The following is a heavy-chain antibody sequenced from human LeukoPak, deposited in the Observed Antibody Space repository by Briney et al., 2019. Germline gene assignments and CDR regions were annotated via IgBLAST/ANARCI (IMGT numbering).Heavy chain of an antibody. CDR2: ISGSGGST. D-gene: IGHD3-16*01. Sequence: GGSLRLSCAASGFTFSSYAMSWVRQAPGKGLEWVSAISGSGGSTYYADSVKGRFTISRDNSKNTLYLQMNSLRAEDTAVYYCARDPSYDYVWGSQIEYFQHWGQGTLVTVSS. V-gene: IGHV3-23*01. CDR3: ARDPSYDYVWGSQIEYFQH. CDR1: GFTFSSYA. J-gene: IGHJ1*01.